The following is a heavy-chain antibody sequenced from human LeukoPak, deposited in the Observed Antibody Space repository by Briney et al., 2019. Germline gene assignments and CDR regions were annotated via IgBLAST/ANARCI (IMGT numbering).Heavy chain of an antibody. D-gene: IGHD2-15*01. CDR2: AWQHEIDT. V-gene: IGHV3-33*01. CDR1: GFTCTSYA. J-gene: IGHJ3*01. CDR3: AREWSAFDF. Sequence: GGSLRLSCAASGFTCTSYAMHWVRQAPGKGLEWVAVAWQHEIDTAYADSVKGRFTISRDNSKNTLFLQMDSLRAEDTAIYYCAREWSAFDFWGQGTMVTVSS.